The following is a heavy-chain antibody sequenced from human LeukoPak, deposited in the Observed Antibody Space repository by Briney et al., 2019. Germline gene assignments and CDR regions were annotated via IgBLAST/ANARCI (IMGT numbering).Heavy chain of an antibody. CDR3: ARQWIQRVLPV. J-gene: IGHJ6*04. V-gene: IGHV4-38-2*01. D-gene: IGHD5-18*01. CDR1: GGSFSGYY. Sequence: SETLSLTCAVYGGSFSGYYWSWIRQPPGKGLEWIGSIYHSGSTYYNPSLKSRVTISVDTSKNQFSLKLSSVTAADTAVYYCARQWIQRVLPVWGKGTTVTVSS. CDR2: IYHSGST.